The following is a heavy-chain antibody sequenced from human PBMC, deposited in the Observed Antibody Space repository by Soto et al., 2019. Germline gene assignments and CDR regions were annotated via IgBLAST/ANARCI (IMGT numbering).Heavy chain of an antibody. CDR2: MNTNSGNT. V-gene: IGHV1-8*01. CDR1: GYTFTSYD. J-gene: IGHJ6*04. Sequence: QVQLVQSGAEVKKPGASVKVSCKASGYTFTSYDINWVRQATGQGLEWMGWMNTNSGNTGYAQKCQGSVTITRETSICASYMELCSLRSEDTAVYFCARGPTEYRLPLYYCYCKDVWGKGTTVTLS. CDR3: ARGPTEYRLPLYYCYCKDV. D-gene: IGHD2-2*01.